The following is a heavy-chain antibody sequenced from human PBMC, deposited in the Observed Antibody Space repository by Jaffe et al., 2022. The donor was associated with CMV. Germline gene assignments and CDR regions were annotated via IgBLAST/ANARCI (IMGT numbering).Heavy chain of an antibody. CDR2: IQQDGNEK. CDR3: ARRYATAFHAFDV. CDR1: GFSFSSYW. V-gene: IGHV3-7*03. Sequence: EVQLVESGGGLVQPGGSLRLSCAASGFSFSSYWMGWVRQAPGKGLEWVANIQQDGNEKYYVDSVKGRFTISRDNAKKSLYLQMNSLRAEDTAVYYCARRYATAFHAFDVWGHGTKVTVSS. D-gene: IGHD2-2*01. J-gene: IGHJ3*01.